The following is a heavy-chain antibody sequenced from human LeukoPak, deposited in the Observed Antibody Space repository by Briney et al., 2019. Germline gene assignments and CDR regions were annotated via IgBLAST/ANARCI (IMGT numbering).Heavy chain of an antibody. Sequence: GGSLRLSCAASGFSFSIYAMNWVRQAPGRGLEWVSFIIGMVDTTYYADSVKGRFTISRDSTKNTLYLQMNSPRAEDTAVYYCAKSRGESRGASNYWGQGTLVTVSS. CDR1: GFSFSIYA. J-gene: IGHJ4*02. V-gene: IGHV3-23*01. D-gene: IGHD1-26*01. CDR2: IIGMVDTT. CDR3: AKSRGESRGASNY.